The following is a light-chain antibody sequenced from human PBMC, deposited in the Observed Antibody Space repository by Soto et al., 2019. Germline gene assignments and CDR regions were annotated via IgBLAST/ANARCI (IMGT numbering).Light chain of an antibody. V-gene: IGKV3-20*01. CDR1: QSVSTTY. CDR3: QQYGSSPPYT. CDR2: RAY. Sequence: EVVLTQSPGTLSLSPGDRATLSCRASQSVSTTYLAWYQQKPGQATRLLIDRAYRRATGIPDRFSGSGSGTDFTLTITSLEPEDFAFYYCQQYGSSPPYTFGQGTRLEI. J-gene: IGKJ2*01.